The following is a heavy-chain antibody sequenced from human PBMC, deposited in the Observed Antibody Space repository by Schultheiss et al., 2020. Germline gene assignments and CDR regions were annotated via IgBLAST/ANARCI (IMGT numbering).Heavy chain of an antibody. CDR1: GGSISSYS. J-gene: IGHJ4*02. CDR3: ARVWAD. CDR2: MYTSGTT. V-gene: IGHV4-59*10. D-gene: IGHD7-27*01. Sequence: LETLSLTCAVSGGSISSYSWSWIRQPAGKGLEWIGRMYTSGTTNYNPSLKSRVTISVDTSKNQFSLKLSSVTAADTAVYYCARVWADWGQGTLVTVSS.